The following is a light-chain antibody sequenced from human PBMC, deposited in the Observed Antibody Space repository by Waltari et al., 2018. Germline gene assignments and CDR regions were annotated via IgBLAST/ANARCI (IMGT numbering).Light chain of an antibody. CDR1: SSDMGRYNY. J-gene: IGLJ3*02. CDR2: DVI. CDR3: MSYRGNNNVV. Sequence: QSALTQPPSASGSPGQSVTISCTGTSSDMGRYNYVSWYQQHPGRAPKVIIYDVIKRPSRGPVRVSGSQSGHTASLAVSRLPADDEAHYYCMSYRGNNNVVFGAGTHLTVL. V-gene: IGLV2-8*01.